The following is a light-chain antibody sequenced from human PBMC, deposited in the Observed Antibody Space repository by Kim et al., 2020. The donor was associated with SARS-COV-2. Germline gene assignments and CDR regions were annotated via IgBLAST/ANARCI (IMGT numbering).Light chain of an antibody. CDR3: CSYAGSYTFYV. J-gene: IGLJ1*01. V-gene: IGLV2-11*01. CDR2: DVS. Sequence: QSVTISCTGTSSDVGGYNYVSWYHQHPGKAPNLMIYDVSKRPSGVPDRFSGSKSGNTASLTISGLQAEDEADYYCCSYAGSYTFYVFGTGTKVTVL. CDR1: SSDVGGYNY.